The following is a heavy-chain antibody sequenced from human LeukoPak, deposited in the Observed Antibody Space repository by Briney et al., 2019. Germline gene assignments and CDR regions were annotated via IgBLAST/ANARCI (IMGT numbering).Heavy chain of an antibody. CDR2: IYTSGST. V-gene: IGHV4-4*07. D-gene: IGHD6-6*01. CDR1: GGSISSYY. Sequence: SETLCLTCTVSGGSISSYYWSWIRQPAGKGLEWIGRIYTSGSTNYNPSLKSRVTMSVDTSKNQFSLKLSSVTAADTAVYYCARGKYSTSSEVGGWFDPWGQGILVTVSS. J-gene: IGHJ5*02. CDR3: ARGKYSTSSEVGGWFDP.